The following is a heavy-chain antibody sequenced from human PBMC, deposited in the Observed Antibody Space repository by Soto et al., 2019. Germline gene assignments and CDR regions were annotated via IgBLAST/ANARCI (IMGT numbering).Heavy chain of an antibody. CDR3: ARRPLVRGIIPYYFDS. D-gene: IGHD3-10*01. V-gene: IGHV4-39*01. CDR2: IYYSGSD. J-gene: IGHJ4*02. CDR1: GGSINNSSFY. Sequence: QLQLQESGPGLVKPSETLSLTCTVSGGSINNSSFYWGWVRQPPGKRLEWIGSIYYSGSDYYNPSLKSRLTKSVDTSKNQFSRNLSSVTAADTAVYFCARRPLVRGIIPYYFDSWGQGTLVTVSS.